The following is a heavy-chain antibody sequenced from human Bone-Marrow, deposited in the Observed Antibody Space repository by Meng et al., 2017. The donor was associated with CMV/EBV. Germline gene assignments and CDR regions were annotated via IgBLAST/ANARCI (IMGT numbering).Heavy chain of an antibody. CDR2: IIPIFGTA. V-gene: IGHV1-69*05. D-gene: IGHD2-21*01. CDR3: MFAYCGGDCPDY. J-gene: IGHJ4*02. CDR1: GGTFSSYG. Sequence: CKASGGTFSSYGISWVRQAPGQGLEWMGGIIPIFGTANYAQKFQGRVTITTDESTSTAYMELSSLRSEDTAVYYCMFAYCGGDCPDYWGQGTLVTVSS.